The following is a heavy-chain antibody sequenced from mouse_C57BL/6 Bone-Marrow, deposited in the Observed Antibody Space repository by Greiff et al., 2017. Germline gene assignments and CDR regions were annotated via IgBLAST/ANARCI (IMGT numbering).Heavy chain of an antibody. J-gene: IGHJ2*01. V-gene: IGHV1-55*01. CDR1: GYTFTSYW. Sequence: QVQLQQSGAVLVKPGASVKMSCKASGYTFTSYWITWVKQRPGQGLEWIGDIYPGSGSTNYNEKFKSKATLTVDTSSSTAYMQLSSLTSEDSAVYDCARWWTNYFDYWGQGTTLTVSS. D-gene: IGHD1-1*02. CDR3: ARWWTNYFDY. CDR2: IYPGSGST.